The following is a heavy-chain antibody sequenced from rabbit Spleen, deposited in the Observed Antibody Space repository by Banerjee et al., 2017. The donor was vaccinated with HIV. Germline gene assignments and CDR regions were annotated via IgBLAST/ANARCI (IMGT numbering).Heavy chain of an antibody. V-gene: IGHV1S40*01. D-gene: IGHD7-1*01. CDR2: IEGGSSVFS. CDR1: GVSFSSNHY. Sequence: QSLEESGGDLVKPGASLTLTCTASGVSFSSNHYMCWVRQAPGKGLEWIACIEGGSSVFSYFASWAKGRFTCSKTSSTTVTLQMTSLTAADTATYFCARDRNSGFLGYGQNFWGQGTLVTVS. J-gene: IGHJ3*01. CDR3: ARDRNSGFLGYGQNF.